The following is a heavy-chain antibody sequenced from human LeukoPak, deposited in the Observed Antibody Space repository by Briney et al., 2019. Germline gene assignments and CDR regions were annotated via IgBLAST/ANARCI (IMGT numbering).Heavy chain of an antibody. CDR1: GFTFSSYS. CDR2: ISSSSSYI. CDR3: AREVAGTGGDY. Sequence: GGSLRLSCAASGFTFSSYSMNWVRQAPGKGLEWVSSISSSSSYIYYADSVKGRFTISRDNAKNSLYLQVNSLRAEDTAVYYCAREVAGTGGDYWGQGTLVTVSS. V-gene: IGHV3-21*01. J-gene: IGHJ4*02. D-gene: IGHD6-19*01.